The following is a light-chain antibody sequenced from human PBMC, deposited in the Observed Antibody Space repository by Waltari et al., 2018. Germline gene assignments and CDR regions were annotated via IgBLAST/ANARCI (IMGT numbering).Light chain of an antibody. CDR3: QHYVRLPAT. CDR1: QSVSRA. Sequence: EIVLTQSPGTLSLSPGERATLSCRASQSVSRALAWYQQKPGQAPRLLIYGGTRATGIPDRFSGSGSGIDFSLTISRLEPEDFAVYYCQHYVRLPATFGQGTKVEIK. V-gene: IGKV3-20*01. CDR2: GGT. J-gene: IGKJ1*01.